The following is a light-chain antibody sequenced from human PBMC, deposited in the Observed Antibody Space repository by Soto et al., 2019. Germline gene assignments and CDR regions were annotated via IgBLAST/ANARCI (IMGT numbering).Light chain of an antibody. J-gene: IGKJ2*01. CDR2: DAN. CDR1: QSIYRY. Sequence: DIQMTQSPPSLSASVGDRVTITCRASQSIYRYLSWYQQKPGKAPELLIYDANSLRRGAPSRFSGGGSGTDFTLTISSLQPEDFATYYCQQSYSIPLTFGQGTKLEIK. CDR3: QQSYSIPLT. V-gene: IGKV1-39*01.